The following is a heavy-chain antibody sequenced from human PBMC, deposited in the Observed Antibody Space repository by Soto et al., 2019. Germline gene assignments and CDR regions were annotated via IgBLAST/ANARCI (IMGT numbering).Heavy chain of an antibody. V-gene: IGHV3-33*01. CDR1: GFTFSSYG. Sequence: QVQLVESGGGVVQPGRSLRLSCAASGFTFSSYGMHWVRQAPGKGLEWVAVIWYDGSNKYYADSVKGRFTISRDNSKNTLYLEMNSLRAEDTAVYYCAREEGPELGNYSDYGIDVWGQGTTVTVSS. CDR2: IWYDGSNK. CDR3: AREEGPELGNYSDYGIDV. D-gene: IGHD3-10*01. J-gene: IGHJ6*02.